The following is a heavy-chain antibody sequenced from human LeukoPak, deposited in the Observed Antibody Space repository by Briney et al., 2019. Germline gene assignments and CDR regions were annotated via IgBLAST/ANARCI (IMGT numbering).Heavy chain of an antibody. Sequence: SETLSLTCAVYGGSFNDYYWIWIRQPPGKGLEWIGEIKPSGRTNYNPSLESRVTISVDTSKNQFSLKLSSVTAADTAVYYCARVPMVRGVIISPLYYYGMDVWGQGTTVTVSS. CDR1: GGSFNDYY. V-gene: IGHV4-34*01. J-gene: IGHJ6*02. D-gene: IGHD3-10*01. CDR3: ARVPMVRGVIISPLYYYGMDV. CDR2: IKPSGRT.